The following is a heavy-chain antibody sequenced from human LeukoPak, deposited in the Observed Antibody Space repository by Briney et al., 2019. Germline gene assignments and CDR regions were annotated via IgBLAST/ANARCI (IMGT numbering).Heavy chain of an antibody. D-gene: IGHD6-19*01. J-gene: IGHJ4*02. CDR3: VRVISVAGYDY. Sequence: PGGSLRLSCTVSGFTVSSNSMSWVRQAPGKGLEWVSFIYSDNTHYSDSVKGRFTISRDNSKNTLYLQMNSLRAEDTAVYYCVRVISVAGYDYWGQGTLVTVSS. CDR2: IYSDNT. CDR1: GFTVSSNS. V-gene: IGHV3-53*01.